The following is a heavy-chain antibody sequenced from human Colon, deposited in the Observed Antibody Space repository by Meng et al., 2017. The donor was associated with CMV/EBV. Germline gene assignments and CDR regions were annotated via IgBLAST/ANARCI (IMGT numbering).Heavy chain of an antibody. CDR1: GFAFSSYW. CDR2: INSEGSST. Sequence: CAASGFAFSSYWMHWVRQAPGKGLMWVSRINSEGSSTSHADSVNGRFTISRDNAKNTLYLQMNSLRAEDTAVYYCTSLNALRSSDYWGQGTLVTVSS. D-gene: IGHD4-17*01. J-gene: IGHJ4*02. CDR3: TSLNALRSSDY. V-gene: IGHV3-74*01.